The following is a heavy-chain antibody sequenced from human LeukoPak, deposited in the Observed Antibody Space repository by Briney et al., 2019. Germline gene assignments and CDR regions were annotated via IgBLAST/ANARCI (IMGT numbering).Heavy chain of an antibody. J-gene: IGHJ4*02. CDR3: ARSFHAVAGPWGY. D-gene: IGHD6-19*01. Sequence: PSETLSLTCTVSGGSISSSSYYWGWIRQPPGKGLEWIGSIYYSGSTYYNPSLKSRVTISVDTSKNQFSLKLSSVTAADTAVYYCARSFHAVAGPWGYWGQGTLVTVSS. CDR2: IYYSGST. CDR1: GGSISSSSYY. V-gene: IGHV4-39*07.